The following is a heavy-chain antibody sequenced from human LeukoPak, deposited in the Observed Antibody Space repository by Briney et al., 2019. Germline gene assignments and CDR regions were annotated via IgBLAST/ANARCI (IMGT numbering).Heavy chain of an antibody. V-gene: IGHV4-34*01. Sequence: SETLSLTCAVYGGSFSGYFWSWIRQPSGKGLEWIGEINHSGSTNYNPSLKSRVTISVDTSKNQFSLKLSPVTAADTAVYYCARSHYYDSSGSHNNWFDPWGQGTLVTVSS. D-gene: IGHD3-22*01. CDR1: GGSFSGYF. CDR2: INHSGST. CDR3: ARSHYYDSSGSHNNWFDP. J-gene: IGHJ5*02.